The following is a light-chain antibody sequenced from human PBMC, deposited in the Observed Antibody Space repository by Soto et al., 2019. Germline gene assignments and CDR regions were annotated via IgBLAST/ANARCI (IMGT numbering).Light chain of an antibody. CDR3: QQYHAYPLT. J-gene: IGKJ4*01. CDR1: QGISNY. V-gene: IGKV1-16*02. Sequence: DIQMTQSPSSLSASVGDRVTLTCRASQGISNYLAWFQQKPGKAPKALIYAASDLQSGIPSKFSGSGSGTYFTLTISSLQPEDFATYYCQQYHAYPLTFGGGTKVEI. CDR2: AAS.